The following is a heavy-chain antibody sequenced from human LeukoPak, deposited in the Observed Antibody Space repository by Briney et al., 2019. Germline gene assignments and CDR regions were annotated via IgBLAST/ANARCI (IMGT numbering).Heavy chain of an antibody. CDR3: ARDRVGDQAPGSFDY. J-gene: IGHJ4*02. V-gene: IGHV3-21*04. D-gene: IGHD1-14*01. CDR1: GFTFSSYS. CDR2: ISSSSSYI. Sequence: GGSLRLSCAASGFTFSSYSMNWVRQAPGKGLEWVSSISSSSSYIYYADSVKGRFTISRDNAKNSLYLQMNSLRAADTAVYYCARDRVGDQAPGSFDYWGQGTLVTVSS.